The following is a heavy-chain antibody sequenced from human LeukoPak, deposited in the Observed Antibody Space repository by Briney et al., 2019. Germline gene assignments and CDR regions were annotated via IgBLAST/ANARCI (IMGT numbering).Heavy chain of an antibody. Sequence: GGSLRLSCAASGFTFSSYAMHWVRQAPGKGLEWVAFIRYDGSNKYYADSVKGRFTISRDNSKNTLYLQMNSLRAEDTAVYYCAKVSSGWYYYYYYMDVWGKGTTVTISS. J-gene: IGHJ6*03. V-gene: IGHV3-30*02. CDR1: GFTFSSYA. D-gene: IGHD6-19*01. CDR3: AKVSSGWYYYYYYMDV. CDR2: IRYDGSNK.